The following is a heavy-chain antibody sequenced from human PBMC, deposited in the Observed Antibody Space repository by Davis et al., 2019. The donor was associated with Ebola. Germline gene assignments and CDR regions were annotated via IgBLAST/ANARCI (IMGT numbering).Heavy chain of an antibody. Sequence: SETLSLTCTVSGASINSYYWSWIRQSPEKGLEWIAYIYYNGNPYYNPSLKSRVTISVDTSKNQFSLKLSSVTAADTAVYYCARSRVVGVKYCSSTSCYAPYYYGMDVWGQGTTVTVSS. D-gene: IGHD2-2*01. CDR1: GASINSYY. J-gene: IGHJ6*02. V-gene: IGHV4-59*12. CDR3: ARSRVVGVKYCSSTSCYAPYYYGMDV. CDR2: IYYNGNP.